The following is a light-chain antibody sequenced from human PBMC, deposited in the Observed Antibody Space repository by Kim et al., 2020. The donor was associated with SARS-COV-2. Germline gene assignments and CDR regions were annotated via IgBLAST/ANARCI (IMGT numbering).Light chain of an antibody. Sequence: SLGERATHSCTASQSVSSYLAGYQQKPGQDRRLLHYEESNRASSIPARFSGSGSGTDFTLTISRLEPEGFAVYYCQQRSNWPPLTFGGGTKVDIK. J-gene: IGKJ4*01. CDR2: EES. CDR1: QSVSSY. V-gene: IGKV3-11*01. CDR3: QQRSNWPPLT.